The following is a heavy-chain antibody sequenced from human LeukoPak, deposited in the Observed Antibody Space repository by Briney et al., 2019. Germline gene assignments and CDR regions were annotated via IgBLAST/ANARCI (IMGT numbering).Heavy chain of an antibody. J-gene: IGHJ3*02. D-gene: IGHD4-17*01. CDR2: ISGRGGST. V-gene: IGHV3-23*01. CDR3: AKARYRDYGDYAGDAFDI. Sequence: GGSLRLSCAASGFTFSSYAMSWVRQALGKGLEWVSAISGRGGSTYYADSVKGRFTISRDNSKNTLYLQMNSLRAEDTAVYYCAKARYRDYGDYAGDAFDIWGQGTMVTVSS. CDR1: GFTFSSYA.